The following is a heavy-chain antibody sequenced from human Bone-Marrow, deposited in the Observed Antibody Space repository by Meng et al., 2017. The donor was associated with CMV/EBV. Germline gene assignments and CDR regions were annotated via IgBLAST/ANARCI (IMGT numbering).Heavy chain of an antibody. CDR1: GYYFTNHG. CDR3: ARSPLYFYDSSGYED. V-gene: IGHV1-18*01. CDR2: ISAYNGYT. J-gene: IGHJ4*02. Sequence: SGYYFTNHGISWARQAPGQGLEWMGWISAYNGYTNFAQVFQGRVTLTTDTSTDTAYMDLMSLRSDDTAVYYCARSPLYFYDSSGYEDWGQGTLVTVSS. D-gene: IGHD3-22*01.